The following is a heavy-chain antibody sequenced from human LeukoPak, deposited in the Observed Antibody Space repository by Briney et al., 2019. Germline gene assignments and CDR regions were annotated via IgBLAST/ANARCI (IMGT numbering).Heavy chain of an antibody. CDR3: ARVARYYDSSGLFGAYFDY. CDR2: ISSSSSYI. CDR1: GFTFSSYS. Sequence: GGSLRLSCAASGFTFSSYSMNWVRQAPGKGLEWVSSISSSSSYIYYADSVKGRFTISRDNAKNSLYLQMNSLRAEDTALYYCARVARYYDSSGLFGAYFDYWGQGTLVTVSS. J-gene: IGHJ4*02. V-gene: IGHV3-21*04. D-gene: IGHD3-22*01.